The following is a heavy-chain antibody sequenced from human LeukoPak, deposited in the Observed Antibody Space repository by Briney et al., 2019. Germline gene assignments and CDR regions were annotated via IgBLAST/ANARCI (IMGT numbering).Heavy chain of an antibody. CDR1: GYTLTDLS. J-gene: IGHJ6*02. CDR3: ARVAPSYYYYGMDV. V-gene: IGHV1-8*02. CDR2: MNPNSGNT. Sequence: ASVTVSCKVSGYTLTDLSMHWVRQATGQGLEWMGWMNPNSGNTGYAQKFQGRVTMTRNTSISTAYMELSSLRSEDTAVYYCARVAPSYYYYGMDVWGQGTTVTVSS.